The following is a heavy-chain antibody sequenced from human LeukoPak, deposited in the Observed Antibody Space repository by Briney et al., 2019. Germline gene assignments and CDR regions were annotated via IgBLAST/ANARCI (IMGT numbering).Heavy chain of an antibody. CDR2: IYYSGST. V-gene: IGHV4-39*07. Sequence: PSETLSLTCTVSGGSISSSSYYWGWIRQPPGKGLEWIGSIYYSGSTYYNPSLKSRVTISVDTSKNQFSLKLSSVTAADTAVYYCARGTYYGSGSYYDAFDIWGQGTMVTVSS. CDR1: GGSISSSSYY. CDR3: ARGTYYGSGSYYDAFDI. J-gene: IGHJ3*02. D-gene: IGHD3-10*01.